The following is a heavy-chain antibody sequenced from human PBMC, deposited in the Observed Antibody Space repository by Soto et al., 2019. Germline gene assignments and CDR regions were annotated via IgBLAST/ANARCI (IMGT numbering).Heavy chain of an antibody. CDR1: GGTFKNYV. CDR2: IIPILQTP. CDR3: VRGEYCSGARCSSQSLTLLYYYGFDV. V-gene: IGHV1-69*11. J-gene: IGHJ6*02. Sequence: QVELVQSGAEVRKPGSSVKVSCKASGGTFKNYVISWVRQAPGQGLEWMGGIIPILQTPIYAQKLQGRVTLTAHDSTSTAYMELSSLRSEAPPVYYCVRGEYCSGARCSSQSLTLLYYYGFDVWGQGPTVTVSS. D-gene: IGHD2-15*01.